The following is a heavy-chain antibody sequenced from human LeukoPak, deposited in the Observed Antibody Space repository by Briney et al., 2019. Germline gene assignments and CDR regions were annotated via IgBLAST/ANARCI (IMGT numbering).Heavy chain of an antibody. J-gene: IGHJ4*02. D-gene: IGHD3-22*01. CDR1: GYTFTSYD. Sequence: ASVKVSCKASGYTFTSYDINWVRQATGQGPEWMGWMNPNSGNTGYAQKFQGRVTMTRNTSISTAYMELSSLRSEDTAVYYCARVTYYYDSSGFDYWGQGTLVTVSS. CDR3: ARVTYYYDSSGFDY. CDR2: MNPNSGNT. V-gene: IGHV1-8*01.